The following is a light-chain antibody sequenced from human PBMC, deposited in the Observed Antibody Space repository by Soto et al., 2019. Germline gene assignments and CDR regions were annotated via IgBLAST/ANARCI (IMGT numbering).Light chain of an antibody. V-gene: IGKV1-5*01. Sequence: IEVTGTPCTLSAYMGDRVTITCLASQSISNWLAWYQQKPGKVPKFVIYEASTLESGVPSRFSGSASGTEFTLTINGLQPDDFATYYCQQYDTYPLTFGGGTKVDIK. CDR3: QQYDTYPLT. CDR1: QSISNW. J-gene: IGKJ4*01. CDR2: EAS.